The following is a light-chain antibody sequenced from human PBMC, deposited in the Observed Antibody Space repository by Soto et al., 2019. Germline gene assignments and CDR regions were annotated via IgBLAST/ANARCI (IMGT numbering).Light chain of an antibody. CDR2: GAS. CDR3: QQYNNWPPG. J-gene: IGKJ4*01. Sequence: ERVLTQSPATLSVSAGERVTLSCRASQSVSSNLAWYQQKPGQAPRLLIYGASTRATGLPARFSGSGSGTEFTLTISSLQSEDFAVYYCQQYNNWPPGFGGGTKVDIK. CDR1: QSVSSN. V-gene: IGKV3-15*01.